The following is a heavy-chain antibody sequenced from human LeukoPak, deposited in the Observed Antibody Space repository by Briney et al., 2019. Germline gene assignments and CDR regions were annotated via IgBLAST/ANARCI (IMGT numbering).Heavy chain of an antibody. V-gene: IGHV3-23*01. CDR2: LSGSSDST. CDR3: AKGKDSSMVRGVIITRKLDAFDI. D-gene: IGHD3-10*01. J-gene: IGHJ3*02. Sequence: GGSLRLSCEASGIIFSSYALSWVRQAPGKGLEWVSALSGSSDSTYYADSVKGRFTISRDDSQNTLYLQMNSLRAEDTAVYYCAKGKDSSMVRGVIITRKLDAFDIWGQGTMVTVSS. CDR1: GIIFSSYA.